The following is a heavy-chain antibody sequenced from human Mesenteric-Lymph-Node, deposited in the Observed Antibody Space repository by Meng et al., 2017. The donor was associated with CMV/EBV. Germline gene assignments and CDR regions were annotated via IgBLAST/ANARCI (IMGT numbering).Heavy chain of an antibody. Sequence: QVQVPQWGAGLLKPSETLPVTCAVYGGSFSGYYWNWIRQSPEKGLEWIGEINHSGSTTYNPSFTSRIIISVDTSTNQISLNMSSVTAADTAVYYCARGSSYDILTGYFDYWGQGALVTVSS. CDR2: INHSGST. D-gene: IGHD3-9*01. J-gene: IGHJ4*02. CDR1: GGSFSGYY. CDR3: ARGSSYDILTGYFDY. V-gene: IGHV4-34*01.